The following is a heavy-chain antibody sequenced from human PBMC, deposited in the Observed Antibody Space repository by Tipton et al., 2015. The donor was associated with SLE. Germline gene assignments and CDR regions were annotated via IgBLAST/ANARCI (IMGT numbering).Heavy chain of an antibody. Sequence: VQLVQSGGGVVQAGGSLRLSCAASGFDFSSYSMHWVRQTPGKGLEYVSAISNNGGNPYYANSVKGRFTISRDDSKNMLYLQMGSLRDEDMGVYYCARRATTNSYDYWSRGTLVTVSS. V-gene: IGHV3-64*01. CDR3: ARRATTNSYDY. J-gene: IGHJ4*02. CDR1: GFDFSSYS. D-gene: IGHD1-26*01. CDR2: ISNNGGNP.